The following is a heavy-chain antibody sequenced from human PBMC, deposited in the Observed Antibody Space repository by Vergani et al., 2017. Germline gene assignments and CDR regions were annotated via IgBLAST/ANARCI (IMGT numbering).Heavy chain of an antibody. Sequence: QVQLQQWGAGLLKPSETLSLTCAVYGGSFSGYYWRWIRQPPGKGLEWIGEIHHSGSTNYNPSLKSRVTISVDTSKNQFSLKLSSVTAADTAVYYCARMGLRYFDWLGMDGMDVWGQGTTVTVSS. CDR2: IHHSGST. V-gene: IGHV4-34*01. D-gene: IGHD3-9*01. J-gene: IGHJ6*02. CDR3: ARMGLRYFDWLGMDGMDV. CDR1: GGSFSGYY.